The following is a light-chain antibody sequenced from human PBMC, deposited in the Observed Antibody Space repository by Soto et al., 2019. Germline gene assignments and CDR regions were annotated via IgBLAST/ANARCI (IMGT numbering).Light chain of an antibody. CDR2: GAS. CDR1: QSVSSN. CDR3: QQYNNWWT. V-gene: IGKV3-15*01. J-gene: IGKJ1*01. Sequence: EIVMTPSPATLSVSPVERATLSCRASQSVSSNLAWYQQKPGQAPRLLIYGASTRATGIPARFSGSGSGTEFTLTISSLQSEDFAVYYCQQYNNWWTFGQGTKVDIK.